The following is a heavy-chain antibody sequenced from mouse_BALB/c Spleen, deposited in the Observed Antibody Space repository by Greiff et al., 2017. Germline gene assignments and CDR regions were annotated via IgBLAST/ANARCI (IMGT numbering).Heavy chain of an antibody. CDR3: AREGYGNYPPFDY. V-gene: IGHV1-7*01. CDR2: INPSTGYT. Sequence: VQLQESGAELAKPGASVKMSCKASGYTFTSYWMHWVKQRPGQGLEWIGYINPSTGYTEYNQKFKDKATLTADKSSSTAYMQLSSLTSEDSAVYYCAREGYGNYPPFDYWGQGTTLTVSS. CDR1: GYTFTSYW. J-gene: IGHJ2*01. D-gene: IGHD2-10*02.